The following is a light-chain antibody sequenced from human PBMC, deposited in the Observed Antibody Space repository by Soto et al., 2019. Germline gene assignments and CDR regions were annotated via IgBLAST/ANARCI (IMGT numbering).Light chain of an antibody. CDR1: QSVDTR. CDR2: RAS. CDR3: QQSSNWPRT. V-gene: IGKV3-15*01. Sequence: EIVMTQSPATLSVSPGERATLSCRASQSVDTRLAWYVQRPGQAPRLLIYRASARATGIPARFSGSGSGTGFTLTISSLQSEDFAFYYCQQSSNWPRTFGQGTKVEIK. J-gene: IGKJ1*01.